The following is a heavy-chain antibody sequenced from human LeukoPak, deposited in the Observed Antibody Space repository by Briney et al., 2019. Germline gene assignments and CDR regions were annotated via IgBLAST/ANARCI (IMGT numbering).Heavy chain of an antibody. CDR3: ARDPVVAAFFDY. V-gene: IGHV4-59*12. J-gene: IGHJ4*02. CDR1: GGSISSYY. Sequence: NPSETLSLTCTVSGGSISSYYWSWIRQPPGKGLEWIGYIYYSGSTNYNPSLKSRVAMSVDTSRNQFSLKLSSVTAADTAVYYCARDPVVAAFFDYWGQGALVTVSS. D-gene: IGHD2-15*01. CDR2: IYYSGST.